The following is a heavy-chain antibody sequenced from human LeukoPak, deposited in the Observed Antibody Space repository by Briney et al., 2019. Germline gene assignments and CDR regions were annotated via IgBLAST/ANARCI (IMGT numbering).Heavy chain of an antibody. CDR2: IIPIFGTA. V-gene: IGHV1-69*05. CDR1: GGTFSSYA. D-gene: IGHD6-13*01. Sequence: ASVKVSCKASGGTFSSYAISWVRQAPGQGLEWMGGIIPIFGTANYAQKFQGRVTLTTDESPSTPYMEQSSLRSEATAVYYCALGAVAGPRQWRKGRYWFDPWGQGTLVTVSS. CDR3: ALGAVAGPRQWRKGRYWFDP. J-gene: IGHJ5*02.